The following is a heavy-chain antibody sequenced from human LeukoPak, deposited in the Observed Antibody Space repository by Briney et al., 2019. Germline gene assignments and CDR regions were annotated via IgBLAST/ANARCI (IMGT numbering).Heavy chain of an antibody. D-gene: IGHD3-16*02. CDR1: GGSINNYY. Sequence: SETLSLTCAVYGGSINNYYWSWIRQSAGKGLEWIGRIYSSGSTNYNPSLRSRVTMSVDTSKNQFSLKLNSVTAADTAVYYCARDNRNYYYGMDVWGQGTTVTVSS. V-gene: IGHV4-4*07. CDR2: IYSSGST. J-gene: IGHJ6*02. CDR3: ARDNRNYYYGMDV.